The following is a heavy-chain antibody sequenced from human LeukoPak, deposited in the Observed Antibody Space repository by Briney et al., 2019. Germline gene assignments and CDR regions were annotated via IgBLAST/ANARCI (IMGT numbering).Heavy chain of an antibody. V-gene: IGHV3-69-1*01. CDR1: GFTFSNYY. J-gene: IGHJ5*02. D-gene: IGHD2-21*02. CDR2: ISGSGYT. CDR3: VRIPNTANFPNWFDP. Sequence: GGSLRLSCAASGFTFSNYYMNWVRQAPEKGLEWISSISGSGYTYYADSVKGRFTISRDNAKNSLYLQMNSLRADDTAMYYCVRIPNTANFPNWFDPWGQGTPVTVSS.